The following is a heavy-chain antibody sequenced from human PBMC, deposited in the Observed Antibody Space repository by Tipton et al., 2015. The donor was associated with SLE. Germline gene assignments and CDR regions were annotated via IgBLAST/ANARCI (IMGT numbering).Heavy chain of an antibody. CDR2: IYHSGST. D-gene: IGHD4-17*01. Sequence: TLSLTCTVSGYSISSGYYWGWIRQPPGKGLEWIGSIYHSGSTYYNPSLKSRVTISVDTSKNQFSLKLSSVTAADTAVYYCAREGMTTVTTGRLPDYWGQGTLVTVSS. J-gene: IGHJ4*02. CDR1: GYSISSGYY. CDR3: AREGMTTVTTGRLPDY. V-gene: IGHV4-38-2*02.